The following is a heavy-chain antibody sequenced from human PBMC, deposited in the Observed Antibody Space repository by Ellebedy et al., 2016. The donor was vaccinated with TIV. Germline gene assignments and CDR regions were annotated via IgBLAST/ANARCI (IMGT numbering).Heavy chain of an antibody. V-gene: IGHV4-59*13. CDR2: IYYSGSI. CDR3: ASRGWFPRFVDV. J-gene: IGHJ6*02. CDR1: GGSISPYY. D-gene: IGHD6-19*01. Sequence: MPSETLSLTCTVSGGSISPYYWSWIRQPPGKGLEWIGYIYYSGSINYNPSLRSRVTMSVDASKNQISLNLTSVTAADTAVYYCASRGWFPRFVDVWGQGTTVTVSS.